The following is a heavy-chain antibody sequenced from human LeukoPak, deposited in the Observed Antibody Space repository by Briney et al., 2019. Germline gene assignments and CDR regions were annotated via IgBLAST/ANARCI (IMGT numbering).Heavy chain of an antibody. J-gene: IGHJ4*02. V-gene: IGHV3-30*18. Sequence: GGSLRLSCAASGFTFSSYGMHWVRQAPGKGLEWVAIISYDGSNKYYADSVKGRFTISRDNAKNSLYLQMNSLRAEDTALYYCAKGRGYNYGYIFGYFDYWGQGTLVTVSS. CDR1: GFTFSSYG. CDR2: ISYDGSNK. CDR3: AKGRGYNYGYIFGYFDY. D-gene: IGHD5-18*01.